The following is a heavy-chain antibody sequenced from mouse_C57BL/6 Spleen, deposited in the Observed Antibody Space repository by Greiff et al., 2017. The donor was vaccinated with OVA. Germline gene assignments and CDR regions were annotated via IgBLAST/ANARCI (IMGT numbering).Heavy chain of an antibody. Sequence: QVQLQQPGAELVMPGASVKLSCKASGYTFTSYWMHWVKQRPGQGLEWIGEIDPSDSYTNYNQKFKGKSTLTVDKYSSTAYMQLSSLTSEDSAVYYCAVVGYDYFDYWGQGTTLTVSA. CDR1: GYTFTSYW. CDR3: AVVGYDYFDY. CDR2: IDPSDSYT. D-gene: IGHD1-1*01. V-gene: IGHV1-69*01. J-gene: IGHJ2*01.